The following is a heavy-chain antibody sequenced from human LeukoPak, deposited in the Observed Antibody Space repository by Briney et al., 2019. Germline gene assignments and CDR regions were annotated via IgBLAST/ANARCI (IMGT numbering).Heavy chain of an antibody. V-gene: IGHV1-18*01. J-gene: IGHJ6*03. CDR2: ISAYNGNT. CDR1: GYTFTSYG. CDR3: ARGPCSSTSCHVSYYYYMDV. D-gene: IGHD2-2*01. Sequence: ASVKVSCKASGYTFTSYGISWVRQAPGQGLEWMGWISAYNGNTNYAQKLQGRFTMTTDTSTSTAYMELRSLRSDDTAVYYWARGPCSSTSCHVSYYYYMDVWGKGTTVTVPS.